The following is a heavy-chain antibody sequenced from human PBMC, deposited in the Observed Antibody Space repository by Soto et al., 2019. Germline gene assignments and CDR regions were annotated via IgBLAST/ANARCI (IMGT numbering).Heavy chain of an antibody. D-gene: IGHD3-22*01. CDR2: IYYSGST. CDR1: GGSISSSSYY. J-gene: IGHJ4*02. CDR3: ARRANYHDGSGYPFDY. V-gene: IGHV4-39*01. Sequence: KPSETLSLTCTVSGGSISSSSYYWGWIRQPPGKGLEWIGSIYYSGSTYYNPSLKSRVTISVDTSKNQFSLKLSSVTAADTAVYYCARRANYHDGSGYPFDYWGQGTLVTVST.